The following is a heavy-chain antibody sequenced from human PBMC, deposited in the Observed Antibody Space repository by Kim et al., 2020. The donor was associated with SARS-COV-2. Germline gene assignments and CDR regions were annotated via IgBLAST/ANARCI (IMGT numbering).Heavy chain of an antibody. CDR1: GGTFSSYA. CDR3: ARKMTLDWYFDL. V-gene: IGHV1-69*13. Sequence: SVKVSCKASGGTFSSYAISWVRQAPGQGLEWMGGIIPIFGTANYAQKFQGRVTITADESTSTAYMELSSLRSEDTAVYYCARKMTLDWYFDLWGRGTLVTVSS. J-gene: IGHJ2*01. CDR2: IIPIFGTA.